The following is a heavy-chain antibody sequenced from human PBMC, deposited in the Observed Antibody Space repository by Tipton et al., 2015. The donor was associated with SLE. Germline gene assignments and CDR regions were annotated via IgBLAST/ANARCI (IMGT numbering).Heavy chain of an antibody. CDR2: VHYSGST. Sequence: TLSLTCTVSGASISSDYWSWFRQPPGKGLEWIGYVHYSGSTNYNPSLKSRVSMSVDTSKNQFSLKMRSVTASDTAVYYCARVSSGTNYAIESWGQGTLVTVSS. CDR3: ARVSSGTNYAIES. J-gene: IGHJ4*02. V-gene: IGHV4-59*01. D-gene: IGHD4/OR15-4a*01. CDR1: GASISSDY.